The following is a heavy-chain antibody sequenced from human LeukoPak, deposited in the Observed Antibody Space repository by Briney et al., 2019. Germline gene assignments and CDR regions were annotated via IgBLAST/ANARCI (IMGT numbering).Heavy chain of an antibody. Sequence: GGSLRLSCAASGFTFSSYAMSWVRQAPGKGLEWVSAISGSGGSTYYADSVKGRFTISRDNSKNTLYLQMNSLRAEDTAVYYCAKLFGIAVAGTADYWGQGTLVTVSS. CDR1: GFTFSSYA. CDR3: AKLFGIAVAGTADY. J-gene: IGHJ4*02. CDR2: ISGSGGST. V-gene: IGHV3-23*01. D-gene: IGHD6-19*01.